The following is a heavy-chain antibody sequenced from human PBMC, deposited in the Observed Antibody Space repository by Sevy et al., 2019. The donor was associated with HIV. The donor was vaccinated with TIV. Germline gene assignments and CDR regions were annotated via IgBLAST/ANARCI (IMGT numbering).Heavy chain of an antibody. CDR3: VRDRPGPKHYMDV. J-gene: IGHJ6*03. CDR1: GFIFSTDW. Sequence: GGSLRLSCVASGFIFSTDWMHWVRQAPGKGLVWVSRFDTDGSDTSYADSVKGRFTITRDNAKYTRYLQMNSLRAEDTAVYYCVRDRPGPKHYMDVWGKGTTVTVSS. V-gene: IGHV3-74*01. CDR2: FDTDGSDT.